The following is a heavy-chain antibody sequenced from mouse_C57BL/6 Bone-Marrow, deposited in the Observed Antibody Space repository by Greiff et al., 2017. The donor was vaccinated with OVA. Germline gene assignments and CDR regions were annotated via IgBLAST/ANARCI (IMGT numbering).Heavy chain of an antibody. CDR2: INPGSGGT. J-gene: IGHJ4*01. D-gene: IGHD1-1*01. CDR3: ARPGSSYDYYAMDY. V-gene: IGHV1-54*01. CDR1: GYAFTNYL. Sequence: VQLQPSGAELVRPGTSVKVSCKASGYAFTNYLIEWVKQRPGQGLEWIGVINPGSGGTNYNEKFKGKATLTSDKSSSTAYMQLSSLTSEDSAVYFCARPGSSYDYYAMDYWGQGTSVTVSS.